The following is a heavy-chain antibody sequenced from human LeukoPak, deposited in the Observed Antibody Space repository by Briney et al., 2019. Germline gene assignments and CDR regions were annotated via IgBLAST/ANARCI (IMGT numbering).Heavy chain of an antibody. J-gene: IGHJ4*02. CDR3: ARERGYSSSWYRLDY. CDR1: GFTFSDYY. CDR2: ISSSSYT. V-gene: IGHV3-11*06. D-gene: IGHD6-13*01. Sequence: PGGSLRLSCAASGFTFSDYYMSWIRQAPGKGLEWVSYISSSSYTNDADSVKGRFTISRDNAKNSLYLQMNSLRAEDTAVCYCARERGYSSSWYRLDYWGQGTLVTVSS.